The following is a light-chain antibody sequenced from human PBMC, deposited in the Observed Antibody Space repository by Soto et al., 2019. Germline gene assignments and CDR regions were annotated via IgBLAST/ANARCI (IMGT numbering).Light chain of an antibody. CDR1: IHYDF. CDR3: QSYDSSFVL. CDR2: EVS. Sequence: QSALTQPASVSGSPGQSITISCTGYIHYDFVSWYQQHPGTAPKLVIYEVSNRPSGTSDRFSGSKSGHTASLTISGLQTEDEADYYCQSYDSSFVLFGGGTKLTVL. V-gene: IGLV2-14*01. J-gene: IGLJ2*01.